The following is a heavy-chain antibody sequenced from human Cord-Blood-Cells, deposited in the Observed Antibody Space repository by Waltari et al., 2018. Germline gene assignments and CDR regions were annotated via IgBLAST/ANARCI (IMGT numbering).Heavy chain of an antibody. J-gene: IGHJ2*01. CDR3: ASGADSYGDYWYFDL. CDR2: ISSSSSTI. V-gene: IGHV3-48*01. CDR1: GFTFRSYS. Sequence: EVQLVESGGGLVQPGGSVTLSCAAPGFTFRSYSMTWLSLATGKGLEWVSYISSSSSTIYYADSVKGRFTISRDNAKNSLYLQMNSLRAEDTAVYYCASGADSYGDYWYFDLWGRGTLVTVSS. D-gene: IGHD4-17*01.